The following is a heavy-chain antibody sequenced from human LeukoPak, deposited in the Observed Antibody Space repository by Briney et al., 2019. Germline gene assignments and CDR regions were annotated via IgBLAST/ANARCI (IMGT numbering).Heavy chain of an antibody. V-gene: IGHV4-39*01. CDR3: ASDSRPDY. D-gene: IGHD6-13*01. Sequence: PEAPSLTSILPLGSLSSSIDYSGSIRHHPGKGLESIGSIYYSGSTYYNQSLKSRVTISVGTSKNQLSLKLCSVAAADTAVCYCASDSRPDYWGQGTLVTVSS. CDR2: IYYSGST. J-gene: IGHJ4*02. CDR1: LGSLSSSIDY.